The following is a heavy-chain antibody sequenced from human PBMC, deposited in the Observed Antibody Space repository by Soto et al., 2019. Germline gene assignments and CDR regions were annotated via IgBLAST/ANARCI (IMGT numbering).Heavy chain of an antibody. V-gene: IGHV4-34*01. Sequence: SETLSLTCAVYGGSFSGYYWSWIRQPPGKGLEWIGEINHSGSTNYNPSLKSRVTISVDTSKNQFSLKLSSVTAADTAVYYCATTGAAAGNDYWGQGTLVTVSS. CDR2: INHSGST. J-gene: IGHJ4*02. CDR3: ATTGAAAGNDY. CDR1: GGSFSGYY. D-gene: IGHD6-13*01.